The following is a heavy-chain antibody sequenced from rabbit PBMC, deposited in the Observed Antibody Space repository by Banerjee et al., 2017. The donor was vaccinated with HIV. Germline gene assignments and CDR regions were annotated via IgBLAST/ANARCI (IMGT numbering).Heavy chain of an antibody. CDR2: IYTGSGST. V-gene: IGHV1S40*01. CDR3: ARGNGGYEHAWGL. J-gene: IGHJ4*01. Sequence: QQLMESGGGLVKPGASLTLTCKASGIDFSSYYDMCWVRQAPGKGLEWIACIYTGSGSTWYASWAKGRFTISKTSSTTVTLQMTSLTAADTATYLCARGNGGYEHAWGLWGPGTLVTVS. D-gene: IGHD1-1*01. CDR1: GIDFSSYYD.